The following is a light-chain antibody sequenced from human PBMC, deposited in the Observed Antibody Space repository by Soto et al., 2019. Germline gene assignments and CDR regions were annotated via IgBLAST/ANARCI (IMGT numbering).Light chain of an antibody. J-gene: IGLJ2*01. CDR3: CSYAASYTLV. CDR2: DVT. V-gene: IGLV2-11*01. CDR1: SSDVGGYNS. Sequence: QSVLAQPRSVSGSPGRSVTISCSGTSSDVGGYNSVSWYQQFPGKAPKLMIYDVTKRPSGIPDRFSGSKSGNMASLTISGLQAEDEADYYCCSYAASYTLVFGGGTKVTVL.